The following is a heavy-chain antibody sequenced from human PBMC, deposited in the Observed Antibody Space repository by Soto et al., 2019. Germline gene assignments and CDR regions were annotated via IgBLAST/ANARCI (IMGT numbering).Heavy chain of an antibody. CDR2: ISYDGSNK. Sequence: GGSLRLSCAASGFTFSSYAMHWVRQAPGKGLEWVAVISYDGSNKYYADSVKGRFTISRDNSKNTLYLQMNSLRAEDTAVYYCARDCRITMIVVVIGGLGGAFDIWGQGTMVTVSS. V-gene: IGHV3-30-3*01. CDR1: GFTFSSYA. D-gene: IGHD3-22*01. J-gene: IGHJ3*02. CDR3: ARDCRITMIVVVIGGLGGAFDI.